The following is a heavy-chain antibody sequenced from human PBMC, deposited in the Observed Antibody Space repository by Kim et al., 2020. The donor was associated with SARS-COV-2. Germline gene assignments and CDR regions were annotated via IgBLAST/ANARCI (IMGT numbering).Heavy chain of an antibody. D-gene: IGHD3-3*01. CDR1: GGTFSSYA. CDR2: IIPIFGTA. Sequence: SVKVSCKASGGTFSSYAISWVRQAPGQGLEWMGGIIPIFGTANYAQKFQGRVTITADESTSTAYMELSSLRSEDTAVYYCATYRESITICGVVIREFSDYDGMDIWGQGTPVTVYS. J-gene: IGHJ6*02. CDR3: ATYRESITICGVVIREFSDYDGMDI. V-gene: IGHV1-69*13.